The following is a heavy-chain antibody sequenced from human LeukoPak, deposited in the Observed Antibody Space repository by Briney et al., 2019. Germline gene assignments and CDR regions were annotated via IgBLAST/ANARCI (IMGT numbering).Heavy chain of an antibody. Sequence: SETLSLTCTVSGGSISSYYWSWIRQPPGKGLEWIGYIYYSGSTNYNPSLKSRLTISVDTSKNQFSLKLTSVTAADTAVYYCAKDRERLEITMIVVAWGQGTLVTVSS. CDR3: AKDRERLEITMIVVA. V-gene: IGHV4-59*01. J-gene: IGHJ4*02. CDR2: IYYSGST. CDR1: GGSISSYY. D-gene: IGHD3-22*01.